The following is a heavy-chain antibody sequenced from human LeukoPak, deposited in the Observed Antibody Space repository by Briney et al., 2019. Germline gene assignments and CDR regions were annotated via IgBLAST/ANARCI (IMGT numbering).Heavy chain of an antibody. CDR1: GYTLTELS. V-gene: IGHV1-24*01. D-gene: IGHD6-19*01. CDR3: ARATSSGWFV. Sequence: GASVKVSCKVSGYTLTELSMHWVRQAPGKGLEWMGGFDPEDGETIYAQKFQGRVTMTRNTSISTAYMELSSLRSEDTAVYYCARATSSGWFVWGQGTLVTVSS. CDR2: FDPEDGET. J-gene: IGHJ4*02.